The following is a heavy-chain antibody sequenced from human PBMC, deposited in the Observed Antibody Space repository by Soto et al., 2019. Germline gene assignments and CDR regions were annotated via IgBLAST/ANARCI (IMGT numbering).Heavy chain of an antibody. V-gene: IGHV3-23*01. CDR2: ISGSGGST. CDR1: GFTFSSYA. Sequence: PGGSLRLSCAASGFTFSSYAMSWVRQAPGKGLEWVSAISGSGGSTYYADSVKGRFTISRDNSKNTLYLQMNSLRAEDTAVYYCAKASSEYSSSWYGYNWFDPWGQGTLVTVSS. CDR3: AKASSEYSSSWYGYNWFDP. J-gene: IGHJ5*02. D-gene: IGHD6-13*01.